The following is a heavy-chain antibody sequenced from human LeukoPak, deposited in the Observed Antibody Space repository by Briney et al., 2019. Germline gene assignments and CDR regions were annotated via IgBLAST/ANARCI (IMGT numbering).Heavy chain of an antibody. J-gene: IGHJ4*02. V-gene: IGHV3-23*01. D-gene: IGHD3-9*01. Sequence: GGSLRLSCAASGFTFSSYAMSWVRQAPRKGLEWVSAISGSGGSTYYADSVKGRFTISRDNSKNTLYLQMNSLRAEDTAVYYCAKDNDILTGRDYWGQGTLVTVSS. CDR3: AKDNDILTGRDY. CDR2: ISGSGGST. CDR1: GFTFSSYA.